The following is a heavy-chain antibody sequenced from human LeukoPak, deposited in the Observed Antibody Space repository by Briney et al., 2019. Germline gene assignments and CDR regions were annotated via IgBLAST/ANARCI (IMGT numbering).Heavy chain of an antibody. J-gene: IGHJ4*02. Sequence: SETLSLTCTVSGGSISSYYWSWIRQPPGKGLEWIAYIYYSGSTNYNPSLKSRVTLSVGTFKNQFSLKLNSVTAADTAVDYCANERRLLWVGELFTHFDYWGQGTLVTVSS. CDR3: ANERRLLWVGELFTHFDY. D-gene: IGHD3-10*01. V-gene: IGHV4-59*01. CDR2: IYYSGST. CDR1: GGSISSYY.